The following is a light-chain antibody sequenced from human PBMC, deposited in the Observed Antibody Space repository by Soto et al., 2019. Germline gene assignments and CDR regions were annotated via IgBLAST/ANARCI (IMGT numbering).Light chain of an antibody. Sequence: EIVFTQSPGTLSLSPGERATLSCRASQSVSSSYLAWYQQKPGQAPRLLIYGASSRATGIPDRFSGSGSGTDFTLTISRLEPEDFAVYYCQQYGSKFTFGPGTKVDIK. CDR3: QQYGSKFT. V-gene: IGKV3-20*01. J-gene: IGKJ3*01. CDR2: GAS. CDR1: QSVSSSY.